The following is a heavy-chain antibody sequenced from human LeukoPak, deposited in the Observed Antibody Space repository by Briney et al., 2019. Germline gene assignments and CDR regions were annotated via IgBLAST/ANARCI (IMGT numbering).Heavy chain of an antibody. CDR1: GFIFSDYS. V-gene: IGHV3-21*06. J-gene: IGHJ3*01. CDR2: ISSSSAYI. CDR3: ARQAVARPFDL. Sequence: PGGSLRLSCVASGFIFSDYSMDWVRQAPGKGLEWVSSISSSSAYIFYSDSVKGRFTISRDNAQSSPYLQMNSLRAGDTAVYYCARQAVARPFDLWGQGTMVAVSS.